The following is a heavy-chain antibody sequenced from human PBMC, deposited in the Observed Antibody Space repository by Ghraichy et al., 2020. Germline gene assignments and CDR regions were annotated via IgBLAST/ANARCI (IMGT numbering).Heavy chain of an antibody. CDR1: GGSFSDYF. CDR2: INHSGST. CDR3: ARVNMHITIFGIIITPPYFDY. V-gene: IGHV4-34*01. Sequence: TLSLTCAVYGGSFSDYFWSWIRQPPGKGLEWIGEINHSGSTNYNPSLRSRVTISLDTSKNQFSLKLSSVTAADTAVYYCARVNMHITIFGIIITPPYFDYWGQGTLVTVSS. J-gene: IGHJ4*02. D-gene: IGHD3-3*01.